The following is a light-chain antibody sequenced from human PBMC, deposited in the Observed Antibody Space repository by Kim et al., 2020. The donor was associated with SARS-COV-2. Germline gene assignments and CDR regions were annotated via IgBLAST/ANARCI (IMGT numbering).Light chain of an antibody. J-gene: IGLJ1*01. CDR2: DVY. V-gene: IGLV2-8*01. CDR3: SSFGGRHFV. Sequence: PGQSVTISCTGTSSDVGAYNYLSWYQQHPGQVPLLMIYDVYRRPSGVPDRFSGSKSGNTASLTVSGLQAEDEAEYYCSSFGGRHFVFGTGTKVTVL. CDR1: SSDVGAYNY.